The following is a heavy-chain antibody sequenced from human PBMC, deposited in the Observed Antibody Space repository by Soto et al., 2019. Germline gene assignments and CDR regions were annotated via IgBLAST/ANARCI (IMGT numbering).Heavy chain of an antibody. D-gene: IGHD2-15*01. Sequence: ASVKVSCKASGYXFTSYGISWVRQAPGQGLEWMGWISAYNGNTNYAQKLQGRVTMTTDTSTSTAYMELRSLRSDDTAVYYCARDNCSGGSCYSGWFDPWGQGTLVTVSS. CDR1: GYXFTSYG. V-gene: IGHV1-18*01. CDR2: ISAYNGNT. J-gene: IGHJ5*02. CDR3: ARDNCSGGSCYSGWFDP.